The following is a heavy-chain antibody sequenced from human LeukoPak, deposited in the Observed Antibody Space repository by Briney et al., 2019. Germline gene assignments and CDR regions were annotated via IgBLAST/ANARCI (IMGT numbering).Heavy chain of an antibody. J-gene: IGHJ6*02. Sequence: ASLKVSGKASGYTFTSYGINWVRQAPGQGLEWMGWISAYNGNTIYAQKLQGRVAMTTDTSTRTVYMELRSLRSDDTAVYYCARDRRCRRVSKTPYYYYGMDVGGQGTTVTV. CDR3: ARDRRCRRVSKTPYYYYGMDV. D-gene: IGHD3-3*01. CDR2: ISAYNGNT. CDR1: GYTFTSYG. V-gene: IGHV1-18*01.